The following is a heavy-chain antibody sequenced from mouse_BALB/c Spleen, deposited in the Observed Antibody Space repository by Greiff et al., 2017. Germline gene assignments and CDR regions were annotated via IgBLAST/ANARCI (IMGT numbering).Heavy chain of an antibody. J-gene: IGHJ4*01. CDR1: GFTFSSFG. D-gene: IGHD1-1*01. V-gene: IGHV5-17*02. CDR2: ISSGSSTI. Sequence: EVQRVESGGGLVQPGGSRKLSCAASGFTFSSFGMHWVRQAPEKGLEWVAYISSGSSTIYYADTVKGRFTISRDNPKNTLFLQMTSLRSEDTAMYYCARIYYYGSSHAMDYWGQGTSVTVSS. CDR3: ARIYYYGSSHAMDY.